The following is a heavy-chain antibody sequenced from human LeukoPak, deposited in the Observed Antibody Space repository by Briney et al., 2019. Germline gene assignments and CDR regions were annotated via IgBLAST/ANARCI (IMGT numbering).Heavy chain of an antibody. J-gene: IGHJ5*02. CDR3: ARGSSVNWFDP. V-gene: IGHV4-34*01. Sequence: GSLRLSCTASGFTFSTYAMSWIRQPPGKGLEWIGEINHSGSTNYNPSLKSRVTISVDTTKNQFSLKLSSVTAADTAVYYCARGSSVNWFDPWGQGTLVTVSS. D-gene: IGHD3-22*01. CDR2: INHSGST. CDR1: GFTFSTYA.